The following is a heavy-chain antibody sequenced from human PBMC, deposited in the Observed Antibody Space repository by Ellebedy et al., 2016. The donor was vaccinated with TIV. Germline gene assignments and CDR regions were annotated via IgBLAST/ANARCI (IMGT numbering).Heavy chain of an antibody. V-gene: IGHV4-34*01. J-gene: IGHJ4*02. CDR2: INHSGST. CDR1: GFTFSTYN. Sequence: ESLKISXAASGFTFSTYNMNWIRQPPGKGLEWIGEINHSGSTNYNPSLKSRVTISVDTSKNQFSLKLSSVTAADTAVYYCARGAADIYFDYWGQGTLVTVSS. CDR3: ARGAADIYFDY. D-gene: IGHD6-13*01.